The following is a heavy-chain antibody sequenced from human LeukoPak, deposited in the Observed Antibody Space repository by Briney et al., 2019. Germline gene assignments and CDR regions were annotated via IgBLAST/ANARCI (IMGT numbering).Heavy chain of an antibody. Sequence: GGSLRLFCGASGFVLGEYAMSWVRQAPGKGLEWVSAISGSGGSTYYADSVKGQFTISRDNSKNTLYLQMNSLRAEDTAVYYCAKDDGCSGGSCDVGLDYWGQGTLVTVSS. J-gene: IGHJ4*02. CDR3: AKDDGCSGGSCDVGLDY. CDR1: GFVLGEYA. D-gene: IGHD2-15*01. V-gene: IGHV3-23*01. CDR2: ISGSGGST.